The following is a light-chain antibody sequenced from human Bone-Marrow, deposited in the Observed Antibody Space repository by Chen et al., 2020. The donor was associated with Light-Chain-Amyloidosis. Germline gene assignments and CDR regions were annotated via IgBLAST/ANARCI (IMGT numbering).Light chain of an antibody. V-gene: IGLV1-47*01. J-gene: IGLJ1*01. CDR3: QSYDYSLSGSYV. CDR2: KNN. Sequence: QSVLTQPPSASGTPGQRVTISCSGSSSNIGNNYVYWYQQVPRTAPKLLIYKNNQRPSGVPDRFSGSRSGTSASLAISGLRSEDDADYYCQSYDYSLSGSYVFGTGTKVTVL. CDR1: SSNIGNNY.